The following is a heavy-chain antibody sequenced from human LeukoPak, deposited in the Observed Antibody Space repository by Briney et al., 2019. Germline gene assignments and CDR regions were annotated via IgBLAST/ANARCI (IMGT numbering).Heavy chain of an antibody. V-gene: IGHV3-21*01. D-gene: IGHD5-24*01. CDR1: GFIFSSYS. CDR2: ISSTSTYI. J-gene: IGHJ4*02. Sequence: GGSLRLSCAASGFIFSSYSMNWVRHAPGKGLEWVSSISSTSTYIHYSDSLKGRFTISRDNARNSLYLQINSLRVEDTAVYYCARVQRGEMATFDYWGQGTLVTVSS. CDR3: ARVQRGEMATFDY.